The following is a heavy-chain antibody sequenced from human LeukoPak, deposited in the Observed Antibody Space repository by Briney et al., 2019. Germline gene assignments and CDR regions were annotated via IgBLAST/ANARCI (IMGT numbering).Heavy chain of an antibody. Sequence: GGSLRLSCAASGFTFSSYEMNWVRQAPGKGLEWVSYISSSGSTTYYADSVKGRFTISRDNAKNSLYLQMNSLRAEDTAVYYCARGGGELQCFDYWGHGTLVTVSS. D-gene: IGHD1-7*01. CDR2: ISSSGSTT. CDR1: GFTFSSYE. CDR3: ARGGGELQCFDY. V-gene: IGHV3-48*03. J-gene: IGHJ4*01.